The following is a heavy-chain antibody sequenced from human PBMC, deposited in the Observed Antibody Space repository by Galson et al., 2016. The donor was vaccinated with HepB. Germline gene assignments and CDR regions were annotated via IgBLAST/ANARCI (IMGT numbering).Heavy chain of an antibody. V-gene: IGHV3-33*01. J-gene: IGHJ4*02. CDR2: IWNDGSTK. D-gene: IGHD2-21*01. Sequence: SLRLSCAASGFTFNYYGMHWVRQAPGKGLEWVAVIWNDGSTKYYADSVKGRFTISRDNSENTLFLQMNSLSPEDTAVYYCARDTSSSIRADWWGQGTLVTVSS. CDR3: ARDTSSSIRADW. CDR1: GFTFNYYG.